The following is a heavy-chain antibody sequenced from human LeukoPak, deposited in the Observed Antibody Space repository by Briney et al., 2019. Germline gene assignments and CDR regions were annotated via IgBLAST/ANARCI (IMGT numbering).Heavy chain of an antibody. CDR1: GYTFNGYY. V-gene: IGHV1-2*02. CDR3: ARRIVTPTTKWFDA. D-gene: IGHD1-26*01. Sequence: ASVKVSCKASGYTFNGYYIHWVRQAPGQGLEWVGWMNPNTGTTKYGQTLQGRVIMTRDTSISTAYMELSRLRSDDTAVYYCARRIVTPTTKWFDAWGQGTLVTVSS. J-gene: IGHJ5*02. CDR2: MNPNTGTT.